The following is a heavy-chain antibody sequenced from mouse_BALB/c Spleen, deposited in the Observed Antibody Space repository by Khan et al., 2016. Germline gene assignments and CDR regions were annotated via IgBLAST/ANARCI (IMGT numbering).Heavy chain of an antibody. V-gene: IGHV9-2-1*01. J-gene: IGHJ3*01. D-gene: IGHD1-1*01. CDR2: INTETGEP. CDR3: AVGYYYGSEAY. Sequence: QIQLVQSGPELKKPGETVKISCKASGYTFTDYSMHWVKQAPGKGLKWMGWINTETGEPTYADDFKGRFAFSLETSASTAYLQINNLKNEDTATYFCAVGYYYGSEAYWGGGTLVAVS. CDR1: GYTFTDYS.